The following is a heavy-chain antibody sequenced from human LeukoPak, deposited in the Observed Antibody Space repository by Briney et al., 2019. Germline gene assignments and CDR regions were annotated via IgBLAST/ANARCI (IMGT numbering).Heavy chain of an antibody. CDR1: GFTFSSYW. CDR3: ARSPSGSYTTL. V-gene: IGHV3-74*01. D-gene: IGHD1-26*01. Sequence: PGGSLRLSCAASGFTFSSYWMHWVRQAPGKGLVWVSRINTDGSSTSYADSVEGRFTISRDNAKNTLYLQMNSLRAEDTAVYYCARSPSGSYTTLWGQGTLVTVSS. CDR2: INTDGSST. J-gene: IGHJ4*02.